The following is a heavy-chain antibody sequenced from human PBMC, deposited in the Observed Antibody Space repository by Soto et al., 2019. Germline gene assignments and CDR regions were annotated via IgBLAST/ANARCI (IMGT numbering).Heavy chain of an antibody. V-gene: IGHV3-33*01. Sequence: QVQLVESGGGVVQPGRSLRLSCAASGFTFSSYGMHWVRQAPGKGLEWVAVIWYDGSNKYYADSVKGRFTISRDNSKNTLYLQMNSLRAEDTAVYYCARGSEWFGEVSFVGPWGQGTLVTVSS. D-gene: IGHD3-10*01. CDR3: ARGSEWFGEVSFVGP. CDR2: IWYDGSNK. CDR1: GFTFSSYG. J-gene: IGHJ5*02.